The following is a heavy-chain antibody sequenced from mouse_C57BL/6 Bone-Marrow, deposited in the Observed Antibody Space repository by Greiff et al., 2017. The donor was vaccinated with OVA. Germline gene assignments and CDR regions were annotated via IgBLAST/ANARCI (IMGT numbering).Heavy chain of an antibody. CDR2: SRNKANDYTT. J-gene: IGHJ2*01. V-gene: IGHV7-1*01. D-gene: IGHD1-1*01. CDR1: GFTFSDFY. CDR3: ARALYGYFDY. Sequence: EVKLVESGGGLVQSGRSLRLSCATSGFTFSDFYMEWVRQAPGKGLEWIAASRNKANDYTTEYSASVKGRFIVSRDTSQSILYLQMNALRAEDPAMYYCARALYGYFDYWGQGTTLTVSS.